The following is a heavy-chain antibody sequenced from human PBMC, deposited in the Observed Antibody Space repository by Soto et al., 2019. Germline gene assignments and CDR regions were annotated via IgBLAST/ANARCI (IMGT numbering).Heavy chain of an antibody. CDR3: ARVAVIPEPRPNYYYGMDV. CDR2: IIPIFGTA. CDR1: GGTFSSYA. Sequence: ASVKVSCKASGGTFSSYAISWVRQAPGQGLEWMGGIIPIFGTANYAQKFQGRVTITADESTSTAYMELSSLGSEDTAVYYCARVAVIPEPRPNYYYGMDVWGQGTKVTVSS. V-gene: IGHV1-69*13. J-gene: IGHJ6*02. D-gene: IGHD2-21*01.